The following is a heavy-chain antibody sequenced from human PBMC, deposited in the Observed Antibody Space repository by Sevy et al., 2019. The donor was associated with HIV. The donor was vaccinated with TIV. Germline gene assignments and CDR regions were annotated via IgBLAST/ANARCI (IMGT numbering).Heavy chain of an antibody. V-gene: IGHV4-30-2*01. D-gene: IGHD3-16*01. Sequence: SETLSLTCAVSGGSISTGGFSWNWIRQPPGKGLEWIWHIYRTGNTYYNPSLGSRVSISVDRSKKQFSLKLSSVTAEDTAAYYCVRGPSYGYVSYGFDVWGQGTMVTVSS. CDR2: IYRTGNT. CDR3: VRGPSYGYVSYGFDV. CDR1: GGSISTGGFS. J-gene: IGHJ3*01.